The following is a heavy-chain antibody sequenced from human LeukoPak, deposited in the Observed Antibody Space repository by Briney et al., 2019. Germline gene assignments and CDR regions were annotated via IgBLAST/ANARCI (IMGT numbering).Heavy chain of an antibody. J-gene: IGHJ6*02. V-gene: IGHV1-69*13. CDR2: IIPIFGTA. D-gene: IGHD5-24*01. Sequence: SVKVSCKASGGTSSSYAISWVRQAPGQGLEWMGGIIPIFGTANYAQKFQGRVTITADESTSTAYMELSSLRSEDTAVYYCATSPLEMATNGYYYYGMDVWGQGTTVTVSS. CDR3: ATSPLEMATNGYYYYGMDV. CDR1: GGTSSSYA.